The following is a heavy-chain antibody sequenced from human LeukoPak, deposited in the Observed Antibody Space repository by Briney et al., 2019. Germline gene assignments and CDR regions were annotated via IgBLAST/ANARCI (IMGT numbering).Heavy chain of an antibody. CDR3: ARDSHARTYDYYYMDV. D-gene: IGHD3/OR15-3a*01. CDR2: IIPIFGTA. J-gene: IGHJ6*03. CDR1: GGTFSSYA. V-gene: IGHV1-69*05. Sequence: SVKVSCKASGGTFSSYAISRVRQAPGQGLEWMGRIIPIFGTANYAQKFQGRATITTDESTSTAYMELSSLRSEDTAVYYCARDSHARTYDYYYMDVWGKGTTVTVSS.